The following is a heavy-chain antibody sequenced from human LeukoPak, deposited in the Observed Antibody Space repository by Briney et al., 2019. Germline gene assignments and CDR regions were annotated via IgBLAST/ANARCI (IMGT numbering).Heavy chain of an antibody. CDR2: ISSSGSTI. D-gene: IGHD4-17*01. V-gene: IGHV3-48*04. CDR3: AKDLEVVATVTPKFDP. J-gene: IGHJ5*02. CDR1: GFTFSSYS. Sequence: GGSLRLSCAASGFTFSSYSMNWVRQAPGKGLEWISYISSSGSTIYYADSVKGRFTMSRDNAKNSLYLQMNSLRAEDTALYYCAKDLEVVATVTPKFDPWGQGTLVTVSS.